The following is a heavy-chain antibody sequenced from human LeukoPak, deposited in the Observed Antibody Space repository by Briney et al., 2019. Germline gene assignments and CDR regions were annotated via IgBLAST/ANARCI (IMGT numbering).Heavy chain of an antibody. V-gene: IGHV4-4*09. CDR1: GGSISSYY. D-gene: IGHD5-24*01. J-gene: IGHJ4*02. CDR2: IYTSGST. Sequence: PSETLSPTCTVSGGSISSYYWSWIRQPPGKGLEWIGYIYTSGSTNYNPSLKSRVTISVDTSKNQFSLKLSSVTAADTAVYYCARHSLRDGYNYFDYWGQGTLVTVSS. CDR3: ARHSLRDGYNYFDY.